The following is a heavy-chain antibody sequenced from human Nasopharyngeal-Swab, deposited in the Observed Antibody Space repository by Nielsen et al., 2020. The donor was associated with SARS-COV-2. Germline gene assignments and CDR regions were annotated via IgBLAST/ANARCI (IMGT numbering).Heavy chain of an antibody. Sequence: SLKISCAASGFSFDDYAMHWVRQAPGKRLEWVSGISWNSGRIGYADSVKGRFTISRDNAKNSLFLQMNSLRAEDTALYYCAKDLGIAVAGTGHDLWGQGTLVTVSS. V-gene: IGHV3-9*01. CDR3: AKDLGIAVAGTGHDL. CDR2: ISWNSGRI. J-gene: IGHJ5*02. CDR1: GFSFDDYA. D-gene: IGHD6-19*01.